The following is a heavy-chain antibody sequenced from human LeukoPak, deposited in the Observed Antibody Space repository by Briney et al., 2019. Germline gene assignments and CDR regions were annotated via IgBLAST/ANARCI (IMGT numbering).Heavy chain of an antibody. V-gene: IGHV3-30*03. CDR2: ISYDGSNK. CDR1: GFTFSSYG. Sequence: GGSLRLSCAASGFTFSSYGMHWVRQAPGKGLEWVAVISYDGSNKYYADSVKGRFTISRDNSKNTLYLQMNSLRAEDTAVYYYARYYDFWSSYSSYYYMDVWGKGTTVTVSS. J-gene: IGHJ6*03. CDR3: ARYYDFWSSYSSYYYMDV. D-gene: IGHD3-3*01.